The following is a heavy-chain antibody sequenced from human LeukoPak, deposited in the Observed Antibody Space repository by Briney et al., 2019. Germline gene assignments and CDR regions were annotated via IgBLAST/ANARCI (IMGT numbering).Heavy chain of an antibody. J-gene: IGHJ4*02. Sequence: SETLSLTCTVSGGSISSSSYYWSWIRQPPGKGLEWIGYIYYSGSTNYNPSLKSRVTISVDMSKNQFSLKLSSVTAADTAVYYCAREGLAGFDYWGQGTLVTVSS. CDR2: IYYSGST. CDR1: GGSISSSSYY. CDR3: AREGLAGFDY. V-gene: IGHV4-61*01.